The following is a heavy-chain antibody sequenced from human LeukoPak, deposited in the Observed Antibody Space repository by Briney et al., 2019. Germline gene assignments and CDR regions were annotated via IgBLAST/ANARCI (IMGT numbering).Heavy chain of an antibody. CDR1: GFTFSSYG. V-gene: IGHV3-33*01. J-gene: IGHJ4*02. D-gene: IGHD1-26*01. CDR2: IWYDGSNK. CDR3: AREGSGSYPTAPFDY. Sequence: PGRSLRLSCAASGFTFSSYGMHWVRQAPGKGLEWVAVIWYDGSNKYYADSVKGRFTISRDNSKNTLYLQMNSLRAEDTAVYYCAREGSGSYPTAPFDYWGQGTLVTVSS.